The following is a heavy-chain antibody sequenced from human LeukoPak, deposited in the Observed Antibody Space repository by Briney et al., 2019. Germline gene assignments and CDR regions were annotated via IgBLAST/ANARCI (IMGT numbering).Heavy chain of an antibody. CDR1: GGSISSSSYY. Sequence: SETLSLTCTVSGGSISSSSYYWGWIRQPPGKGLEWIGSIYYSGGTYYNPSLKSRVTISVDTSKNQFSLKLSSVTAADTAVYYCARDVGGYYYDSSGIDYWGQGTLVTVSS. D-gene: IGHD3-22*01. J-gene: IGHJ4*02. V-gene: IGHV4-39*07. CDR2: IYYSGGT. CDR3: ARDVGGYYYDSSGIDY.